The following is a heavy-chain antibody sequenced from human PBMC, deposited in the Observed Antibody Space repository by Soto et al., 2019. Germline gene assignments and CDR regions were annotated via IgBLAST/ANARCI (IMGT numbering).Heavy chain of an antibody. CDR1: GGSFSGYY. D-gene: IGHD4-17*01. J-gene: IGHJ4*02. CDR2: INHSGST. Sequence: QVQLQQWGAGLLKPSETLSLTCAVYGGSFSGYYWSWIRQPPGKGLEWIGEINHSGSTNYNPSLKSRVTISVDTSKNQFSLKLSSVTAADTAVYYCARGLDYGDPWDWGQGTLVTVSS. CDR3: ARGLDYGDPWD. V-gene: IGHV4-34*01.